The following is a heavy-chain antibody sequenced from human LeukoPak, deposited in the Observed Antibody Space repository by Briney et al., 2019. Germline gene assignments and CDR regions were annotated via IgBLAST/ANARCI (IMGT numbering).Heavy chain of an antibody. V-gene: IGHV4-59*08. J-gene: IGHJ3*02. Sequence: PSETLSVTCAVSGGSINGYYWSWIRQPRGKGLEWIGQIYYSGGTIYNPSLKGRVTISVDTTNNHFSLRLSSMTAADTAVFYCARHGTGQKAFDIWGQGTMVTVSS. CDR1: GGSINGYY. D-gene: IGHD1-14*01. CDR2: IYYSGGT. CDR3: ARHGTGQKAFDI.